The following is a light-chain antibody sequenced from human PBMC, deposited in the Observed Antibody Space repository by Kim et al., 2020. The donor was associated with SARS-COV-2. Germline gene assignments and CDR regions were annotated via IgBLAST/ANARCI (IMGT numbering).Light chain of an antibody. V-gene: IGLV4-69*01. CDR3: QTWGTGLWV. Sequence: QPVLTQSPSASASLGASVKLTCTLSSGHSSYAIAWHQQPEKGPRYLMKLNSDGSHSKGDGIPDRFSGSSSGAERYLTISSLQSEDEADYYCQTWGTGLWVFGGGTQLTVL. J-gene: IGLJ3*02. CDR2: LNSDGSH. CDR1: SGHSSYA.